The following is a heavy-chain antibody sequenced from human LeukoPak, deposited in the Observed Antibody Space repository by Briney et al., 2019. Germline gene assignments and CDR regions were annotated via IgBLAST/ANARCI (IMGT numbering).Heavy chain of an antibody. CDR2: ITDSAGST. V-gene: IGHV3-23*01. CDR1: GFTFSNYA. Sequence: PGGSLRLSCAASGFTFSNYAMSWVRQAPGKGLEWVSTITDSAGSTYYADSVKGRFTISRDNSKNTLYLQMNSLRAEDTAVYYCARLLGKLRFGELIHRLPNAFDYWGQGTLVTVSS. D-gene: IGHD3-10*01. CDR3: ARLLGKLRFGELIHRLPNAFDY. J-gene: IGHJ4*02.